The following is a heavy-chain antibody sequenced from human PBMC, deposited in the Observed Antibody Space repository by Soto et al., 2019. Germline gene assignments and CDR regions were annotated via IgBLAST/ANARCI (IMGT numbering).Heavy chain of an antibody. V-gene: IGHV1-69*01. CDR2: IIPIFGTA. J-gene: IGHJ6*02. CDR3: ARGIIVVVPAASYYYYGMDV. Sequence: QVQLVQSGAEVKKPGSSVKVSCMASGGTFSSYAISWVRQAPGQGLEWMGGIIPIFGTANYAQKFQGRVTITADESTSTAYMELSSLRSEDTAVYYCARGIIVVVPAASYYYYGMDVWGQGTTVTVSS. D-gene: IGHD2-2*01. CDR1: GGTFSSYA.